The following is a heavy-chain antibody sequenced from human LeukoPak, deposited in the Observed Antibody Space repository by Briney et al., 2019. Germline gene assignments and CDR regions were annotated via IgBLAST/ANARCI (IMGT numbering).Heavy chain of an antibody. CDR2: IYSSGST. D-gene: IGHD5-24*01. CDR1: GGSTTDYF. Sequence: SETLSLTCTGSGGSTTDYFWSWIRQPAGKGLEWIGRIYSSGSTNYNASLKSRVTMSVDTSKNQFSLKLSSVTAADTAVYYCAREVSARDGSLGRPFDYWGQGTLVTVSS. J-gene: IGHJ4*02. CDR3: AREVSARDGSLGRPFDY. V-gene: IGHV4-4*07.